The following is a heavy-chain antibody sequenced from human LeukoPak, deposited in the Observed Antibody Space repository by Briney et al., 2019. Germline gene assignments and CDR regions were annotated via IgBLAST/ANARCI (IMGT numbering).Heavy chain of an antibody. D-gene: IGHD1-14*01. CDR2: IYSGGST. CDR1: GFTVSSNY. CDR3: ARDYRVNDAFDI. J-gene: IGHJ3*02. V-gene: IGHV3-66*01. Sequence: PGGSLRLSCAASGFTVSSNYMSWVRQAPGKGLEWVSVIYSGGSTYYADSVKGRFTISRDNSKNTLYLQMNSLGAEDTAVYYCARDYRVNDAFDIWGQGTMVTVSS.